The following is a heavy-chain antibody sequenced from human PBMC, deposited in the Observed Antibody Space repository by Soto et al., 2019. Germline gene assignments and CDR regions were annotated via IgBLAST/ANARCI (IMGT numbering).Heavy chain of an antibody. J-gene: IGHJ3*02. CDR1: GYTFTSYY. Sequence: ASVKVSCKASGYTFTSYYMHWVRQAPGQGLEWMGIINPSGGSTSCAQKFQGRVTMTRDTSTSTVYMELSSLRSEDTAVYYCARDTRTIGYGDYGPAFDIWGQGTMVTVSS. CDR3: ARDTRTIGYGDYGPAFDI. V-gene: IGHV1-46*01. CDR2: INPSGGST. D-gene: IGHD4-17*01.